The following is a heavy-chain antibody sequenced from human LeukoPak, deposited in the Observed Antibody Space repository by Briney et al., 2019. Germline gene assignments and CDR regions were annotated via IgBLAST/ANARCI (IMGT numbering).Heavy chain of an antibody. J-gene: IGHJ4*02. CDR1: GYTFTSYA. Sequence: GASVKVSCKASGYTFTSYAMNWVRQAPGQGLEWMGWINTNTGNPTYAQGFTGRFVFSLDTSVSTAYLQWSSLKASDTAMYYCARHGGLYGLGSYYPPPFDYWGQGTLVTVSS. D-gene: IGHD3-10*01. CDR2: INTNTGNP. CDR3: ARHGGLYGLGSYYPPPFDY. V-gene: IGHV7-4-1*02.